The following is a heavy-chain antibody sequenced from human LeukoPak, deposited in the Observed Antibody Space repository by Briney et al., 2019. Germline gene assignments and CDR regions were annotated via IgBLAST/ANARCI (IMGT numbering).Heavy chain of an antibody. Sequence: PSETLSLTRTVSGDSISSSRYYWGWIRQPPGKGLEWIGSIYYSGSTYYNPSLKSRVTISVDTPKNQFSLKLSSVTAADTAVYYCATLSSGYSPYFDYWGQGTLVTVSS. V-gene: IGHV4-39*01. D-gene: IGHD3-22*01. J-gene: IGHJ4*02. CDR1: GDSISSSRYY. CDR3: ATLSSGYSPYFDY. CDR2: IYYSGST.